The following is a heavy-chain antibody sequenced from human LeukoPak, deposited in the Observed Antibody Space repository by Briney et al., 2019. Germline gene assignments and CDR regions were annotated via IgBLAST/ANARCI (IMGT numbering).Heavy chain of an antibody. J-gene: IGHJ6*03. Sequence: SETLSLTCIVSGASVITDDYYWGWVRQPPGKGLEWLGSTYRIPPLKSRVTISVDTSRNQFSLKLSSVTAADTAVYYCAAARHYYYYMDVWGKGTTVTVSS. D-gene: IGHD6-6*01. CDR2: T. CDR3: AAARHYYYYMDV. V-gene: IGHV4-39*07. CDR1: GASVITDDYY.